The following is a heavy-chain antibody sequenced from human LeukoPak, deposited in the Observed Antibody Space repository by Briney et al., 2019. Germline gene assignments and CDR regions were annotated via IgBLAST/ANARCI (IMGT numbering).Heavy chain of an antibody. CDR1: GSTLTASY. CDR3: SSEDY. V-gene: IGHV1-2*02. Sequence: GAPLKPSSKPSGSTLTASYLPTVPQAPGQGLECVGWINNNSVVTNVAQSFQGRASMTSDTSISTVYMEYSRLISDATAVYYCSSEDYWGQGTLVTVSS. J-gene: IGHJ4*02. CDR2: INNNSVVT.